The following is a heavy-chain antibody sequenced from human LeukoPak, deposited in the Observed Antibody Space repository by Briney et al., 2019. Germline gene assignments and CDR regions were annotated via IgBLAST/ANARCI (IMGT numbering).Heavy chain of an antibody. CDR3: ARDSMAFDF. Sequence: GGSLRLSCAAAGFTFSNYEMHWVRQAPGKGLEWLSYISGSGDTEYYADSVKGRFTISRDNGENSLYLQMNSLRAEDTPVYYCARDSMAFDFWGQGTLVTVSS. D-gene: IGHD2/OR15-2a*01. CDR2: ISGSGDTE. J-gene: IGHJ4*02. V-gene: IGHV3-48*03. CDR1: GFTFSNYE.